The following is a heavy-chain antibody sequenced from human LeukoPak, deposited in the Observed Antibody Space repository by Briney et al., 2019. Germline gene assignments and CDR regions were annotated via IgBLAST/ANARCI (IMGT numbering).Heavy chain of an antibody. CDR1: GFTFSSYE. Sequence: SGGSLRLSCAASGFTFSSYEMNWVRQAPGKGLEWVSYISSSSSTIYYADSVKGRFALSRDNAKNSLYLQMNSLRAEDTAVYYCARDHHRRLYDSQARNTFDIWGQGTMVTVSS. CDR3: ARDHHRRLYDSQARNTFDI. J-gene: IGHJ3*02. CDR2: ISSSSSTI. D-gene: IGHD3-22*01. V-gene: IGHV3-48*01.